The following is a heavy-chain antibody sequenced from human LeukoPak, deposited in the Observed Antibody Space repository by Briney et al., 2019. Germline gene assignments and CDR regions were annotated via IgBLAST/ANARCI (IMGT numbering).Heavy chain of an antibody. D-gene: IGHD5-18*01. CDR2: ISSNGGST. V-gene: IGHV3-64*01. J-gene: IGHJ3*02. CDR3: RGYSYGTIGAFHI. CDR1: GFTFSSYA. Sequence: GGSLRLSCAASGFTFSSYAMHWVRQAPGKGLEYVSAISSNGGSTYYANSVKGRFTISRDNSKNTLYLQMGSLRAEDMAVYYCRGYSYGTIGAFHIWGQGIMVTVSS.